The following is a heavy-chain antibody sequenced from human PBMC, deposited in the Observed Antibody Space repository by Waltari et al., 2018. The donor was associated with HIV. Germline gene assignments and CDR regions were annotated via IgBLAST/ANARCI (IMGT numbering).Heavy chain of an antibody. D-gene: IGHD6-6*01. CDR2: IYYSGST. Sequence: QVQLQESGPGLVKPSETLSLTCTVSHGSIRGYYWSWIRQPPGKGREWIGQIYYSGSTNYTPSLKSRVTISVDTSKNQFSLRLSSVTAADTAVYYCVRGRQYISSSWFDPWGQGTLVTVSS. V-gene: IGHV4-59*01. J-gene: IGHJ5*02. CDR1: HGSIRGYY. CDR3: VRGRQYISSSWFDP.